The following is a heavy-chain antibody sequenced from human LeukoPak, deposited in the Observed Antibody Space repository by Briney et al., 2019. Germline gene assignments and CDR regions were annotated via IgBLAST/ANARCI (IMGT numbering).Heavy chain of an antibody. Sequence: PGGSLRLSCAASGFTFSSYGMSWGRQTPRKGLEWVSTISGRDSNTYYADSVTGRFTISRDNSKNTLYLQMNSLRAEDTAVYYCAKRSDYGGSGNYFDFWGQGTPVTVSS. V-gene: IGHV3-23*01. D-gene: IGHD4-23*01. CDR1: GFTFSSYG. CDR2: ISGRDSNT. CDR3: AKRSDYGGSGNYFDF. J-gene: IGHJ4*02.